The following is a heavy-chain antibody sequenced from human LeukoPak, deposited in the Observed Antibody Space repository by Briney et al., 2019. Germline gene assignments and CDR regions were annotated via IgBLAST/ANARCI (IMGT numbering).Heavy chain of an antibody. Sequence: SETLSLTCTVSGGSVRSGSYYWSWIRQPPGKGLEWIGYIYYNGDTNYNPSLKSRVIISIDTSSNQFSLRLNSMTAADTAVYYCARVLRAASWRSYDYWGQGSLVTVSS. CDR3: ARVLRAASWRSYDY. D-gene: IGHD5-18*01. V-gene: IGHV4-61*01. CDR1: GGSVRSGSYY. CDR2: IYYNGDT. J-gene: IGHJ4*02.